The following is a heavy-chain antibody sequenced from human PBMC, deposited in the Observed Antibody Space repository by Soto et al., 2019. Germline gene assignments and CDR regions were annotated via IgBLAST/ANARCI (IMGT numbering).Heavy chain of an antibody. CDR2: ISGSGGST. D-gene: IGHD1-26*01. V-gene: IGHV3-23*04. J-gene: IGHJ4*02. CDR1: GFTFSDHY. Sequence: EVQLVESGGGLVQPGGSLRLSCVASGFTFSDHYMDWVRQAPGKGLEWVSAISGSGGSTYYADSVKGRFTISRDNSKNTLYLQMNSLRAEDTAVYYCAKDIYASGSYYFDYWGQGTLVTVSS. CDR3: AKDIYASGSYYFDY.